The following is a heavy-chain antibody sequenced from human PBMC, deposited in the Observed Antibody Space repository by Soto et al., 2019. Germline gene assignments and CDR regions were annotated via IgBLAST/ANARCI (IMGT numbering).Heavy chain of an antibody. CDR2: IYYSGST. V-gene: IGHV4-59*01. CDR3: ARGLKYNCFHDYKWFDP. Sequence: PSETLSLTCTVCGGSISSYYCSWIRQPPGKGLEWIGYIYYSGSTNYNPSLKSRVTISVDTSKNQFSLKLSSVTAADTAVYYCARGLKYNCFHDYKWFDPWGQGTLVAVSS. CDR1: GGSISSYY. D-gene: IGHD1-20*01. J-gene: IGHJ5*02.